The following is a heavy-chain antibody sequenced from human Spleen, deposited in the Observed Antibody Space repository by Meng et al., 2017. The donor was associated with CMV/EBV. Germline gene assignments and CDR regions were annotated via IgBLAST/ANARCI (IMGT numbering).Heavy chain of an antibody. J-gene: IGHJ2*01. Sequence: SETLSLTCAVSGGSISSSYWWSWVRQPPGKGLEWIEEIYHSGSTNYNPSLKSRVTILVDTSKNQFSLQLTSVTAADTAVYYCARRDISGYWYFDLWGRGTLVTVSS. CDR2: IYHSGST. CDR3: ARRDISGYWYFDL. CDR1: GGSISSSYW. V-gene: IGHV4-4*02. D-gene: IGHD3-10*01.